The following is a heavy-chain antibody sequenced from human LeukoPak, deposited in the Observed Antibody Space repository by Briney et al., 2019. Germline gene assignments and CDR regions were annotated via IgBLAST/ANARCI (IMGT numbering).Heavy chain of an antibody. J-gene: IGHJ3*02. CDR3: ARMYSSSWYHAFDI. CDR1: GFTFSSYW. D-gene: IGHD6-13*01. V-gene: IGHV3-74*01. Sequence: GGSLRLSCAASGFTFSSYWMHWVRQAPGKGLVWVSRINSDGSSTSYADSVKGRFTISRDNAMNTLYLQMNSLRAEDTAVYYCARMYSSSWYHAFDIWGQGTMVTVSS. CDR2: INSDGSST.